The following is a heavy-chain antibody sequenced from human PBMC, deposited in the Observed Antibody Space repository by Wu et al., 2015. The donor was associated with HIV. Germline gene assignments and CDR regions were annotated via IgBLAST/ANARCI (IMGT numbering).Heavy chain of an antibody. J-gene: IGHJ6*02. V-gene: IGHV1-18*01. CDR1: GYTFTSYG. D-gene: IGHD6-13*01. CDR3: ARDSPVKAAAGPLRDYGMDV. Sequence: QVQLVQSGAEVKKPGASVKVSCKASGYTFTSYGISWVRQAPGQGLEWMGWISAYNGNTNYAQKLQGRVTMTTDTSTSTAYMELRSLRSDDTAVYYCARDSPVKAAAGPLRDYGMDVWGQGTTVTVSS. CDR2: ISAYNGNT.